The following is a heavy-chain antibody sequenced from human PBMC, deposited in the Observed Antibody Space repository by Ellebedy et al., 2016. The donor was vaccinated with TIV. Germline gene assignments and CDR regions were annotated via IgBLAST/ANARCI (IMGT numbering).Heavy chain of an antibody. CDR3: ASTVRGIYYYYGMDV. Sequence: ASVKVSCKASGYTFTGYYMHWVRQAPGQGLEWMGWINPNSGGTNYAQKFQGRVTMTRDTSISTAYMELSRLRSDDTAVYYCASTVRGIYYYYGMDVWGQGTTVTDSS. CDR1: GYTFTGYY. J-gene: IGHJ6*02. V-gene: IGHV1-2*02. D-gene: IGHD3-10*01. CDR2: INPNSGGT.